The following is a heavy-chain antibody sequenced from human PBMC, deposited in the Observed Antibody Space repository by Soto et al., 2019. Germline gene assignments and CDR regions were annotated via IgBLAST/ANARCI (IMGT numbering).Heavy chain of an antibody. CDR1: GYTFTSYY. V-gene: IGHV1-46*01. J-gene: IGHJ4*02. D-gene: IGHD6-6*01. CDR2: INPSGGST. CDR3: ARDGFRRTASSIAAGGSDY. Sequence: GASVKVSCKASGYTFTSYYMHWVRQAPGQGLEWMGIINPSGGSTSYAQKFQGRVTMTRDTSTSTVYMELSSLRSEDTAVYYCARDGFRRTASSIAAGGSDYWGQGTLVTVSS.